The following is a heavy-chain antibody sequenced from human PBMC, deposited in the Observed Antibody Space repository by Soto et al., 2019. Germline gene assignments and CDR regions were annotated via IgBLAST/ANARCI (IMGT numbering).Heavy chain of an antibody. CDR1: GGSISSSSFH. D-gene: IGHD2-15*01. CDR3: ARYGSGECNRGSCYSPFDY. Sequence: PSETLSLTCTVSGGSISSSSFHCGWIRQPPGKGLEWIGSIYYSGSTYYSPSLKSRVTISVDTSKNQFSLKLSSVTAADTAVYYCARYGSGECNRGSCYSPFDYWGQGTLVTVSS. V-gene: IGHV4-39*07. J-gene: IGHJ4*02. CDR2: IYYSGST.